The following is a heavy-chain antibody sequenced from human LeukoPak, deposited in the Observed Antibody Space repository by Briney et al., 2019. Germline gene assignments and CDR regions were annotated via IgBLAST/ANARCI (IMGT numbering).Heavy chain of an antibody. V-gene: IGHV3-30*04. Sequence: PGRSLRLSCEASGFTFSSYVMHWVRQAPGKGLECVAVVSTDGSDKYYADSVKGRFSISRDNSENTLFLQMRSLRAEDTALYYCARDGGYTGGWTYGEGDYWGHGTLVTVSS. D-gene: IGHD2-8*02. CDR3: ARDGGYTGGWTYGEGDY. CDR2: VSTDGSDK. CDR1: GFTFSSYV. J-gene: IGHJ4*01.